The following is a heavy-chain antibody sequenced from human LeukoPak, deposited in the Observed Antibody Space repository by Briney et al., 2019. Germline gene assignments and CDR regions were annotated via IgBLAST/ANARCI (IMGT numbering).Heavy chain of an antibody. V-gene: IGHV5-51*01. CDR1: GYNFPNYW. Sequence: GESLKISCQGSGYNFPNYWIGWVRQMPGRGLEWMGIIYRGDSDIRYSPSFQGQVTISVDKSINTAYLHWSSLKASDTAMYYCATNGNYLDAFNIWGQGTMVTVSS. CDR3: ATNGNYLDAFNI. CDR2: IYRGDSDI. D-gene: IGHD1-7*01. J-gene: IGHJ3*02.